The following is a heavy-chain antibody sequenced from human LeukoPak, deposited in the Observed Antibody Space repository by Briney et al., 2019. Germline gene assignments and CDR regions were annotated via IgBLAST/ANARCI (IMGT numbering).Heavy chain of an antibody. CDR2: IDWDDDK. Sequence: SGPTLVNPTQTLTLTCTFSGFSLSTSGMCVSWIRQPPVKALEWLALIDWDDDKYYSTSLKTRLTNSKDTSKNQVVLTMTNMDPVDTATYYCARYPYYYYYGMDVWGQGTTVTVSS. CDR3: ARYPYYYYYGMDV. CDR1: GFSLSTSGMC. V-gene: IGHV2-70*01. J-gene: IGHJ6*02.